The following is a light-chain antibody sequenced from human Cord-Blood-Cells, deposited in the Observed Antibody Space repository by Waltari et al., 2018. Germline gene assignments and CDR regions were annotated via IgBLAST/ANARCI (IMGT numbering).Light chain of an antibody. CDR1: QDISNY. Sequence: DIQMTQSPSSLSASVGDRVTITCQASQDISNYLNWYQQKPGKAPKLLLYDASNLETGVPSRFSGSGSGTEFIFTISSLQPEDIATYYCQQYDNLPPFTFGPGTKVDIK. CDR3: QQYDNLPPFT. J-gene: IGKJ3*01. CDR2: DAS. V-gene: IGKV1-33*01.